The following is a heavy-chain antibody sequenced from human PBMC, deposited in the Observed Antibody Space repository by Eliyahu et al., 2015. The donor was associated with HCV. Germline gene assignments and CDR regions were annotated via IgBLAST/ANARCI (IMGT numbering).Heavy chain of an antibody. CDR1: GFXFSRYG. J-gene: IGHJ3*02. CDR2: IWYDGSNK. V-gene: IGHV3-33*01. CDR3: AGITMNPYDAFDI. D-gene: IGHD3-22*01. Sequence: QVQLVESGGGVVQPGRSLRLSCAASGFXFSRYGMHWVRQAPGKGLEWVAVIWYDGSNKYYADSVKGRFTISRDNSKNTLYLQMNSLRAEDTAVYYCAGITMNPYDAFDIWGQGTMVTVSS.